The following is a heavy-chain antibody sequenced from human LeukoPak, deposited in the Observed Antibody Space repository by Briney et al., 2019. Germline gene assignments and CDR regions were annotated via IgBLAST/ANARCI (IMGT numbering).Heavy chain of an antibody. CDR3: AKDFHDYGDPLGAFDI. CDR2: ISGSGGST. Sequence: GGSLRLSCAASGFTFSSYAMSWVRQAPGKGLEWVSAISGSGGSTYYADSVKGRFTISRDNSKNTLYLQMNSLRAEDTAVYYCAKDFHDYGDPLGAFDIWGQGTMVTVSS. D-gene: IGHD4-17*01. V-gene: IGHV3-23*01. J-gene: IGHJ3*02. CDR1: GFTFSSYA.